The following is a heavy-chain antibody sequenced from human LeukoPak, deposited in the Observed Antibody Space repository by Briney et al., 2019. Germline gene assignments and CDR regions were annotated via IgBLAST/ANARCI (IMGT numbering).Heavy chain of an antibody. J-gene: IGHJ4*02. V-gene: IGHV3-23*01. CDR1: GFTFNNYA. CDR2: IGAGGTYT. Sequence: PGGSLRLSCAASGFTFNNYAMNWVRQAPGEGLQWVSGIGAGGTYTYYADSVKGRFTISRDNSRNTVYLQMNSLRVEDTAIYYCARDREDRGRPASNGCYFDYWGQGTLVTVSS. CDR3: ARDREDRGRPASNGCYFDY. D-gene: IGHD6-19*01.